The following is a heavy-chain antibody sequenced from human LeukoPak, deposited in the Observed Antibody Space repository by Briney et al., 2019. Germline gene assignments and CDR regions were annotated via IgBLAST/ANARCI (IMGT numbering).Heavy chain of an antibody. J-gene: IGHJ4*02. CDR2: IVGSSRNI. D-gene: IGHD6-19*01. CDR3: ARYSSGWYLFDY. CDR1: GFSFSTYS. Sequence: GGSLRLSCTASGFSFSTYSMNWVRQAPGKGLEWVSYIVGSSRNIYYADSVKGRFTISRDNAKNSLYLQLNSLRAEDTAVYYCARYSSGWYLFDYWGQGTLVTVSS. V-gene: IGHV3-48*04.